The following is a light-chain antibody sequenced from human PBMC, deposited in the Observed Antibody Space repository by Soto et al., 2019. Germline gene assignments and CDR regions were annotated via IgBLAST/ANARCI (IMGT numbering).Light chain of an antibody. CDR1: SSNIGAGYD. Sequence: QSVLTQPPSVSRAPGQRVTISCTGSSSNIGAGYDVHWYQQFPGTTPEFLIYGNTNRPSGVPDRFSASKSGTSASLDITGLQAEDEAEYFCQSYDSSLTVVFGGGTKLTVL. V-gene: IGLV1-40*01. J-gene: IGLJ2*01. CDR3: QSYDSSLTVV. CDR2: GNT.